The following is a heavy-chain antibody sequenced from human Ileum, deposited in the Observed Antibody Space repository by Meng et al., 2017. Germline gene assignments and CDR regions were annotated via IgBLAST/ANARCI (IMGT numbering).Heavy chain of an antibody. CDR3: AKCGTTVTTSVSS. J-gene: IGHJ5*02. CDR1: GFTFSNYD. Sequence: GESLKISCAASGFTFSNYDMSWVRQAPGKGLEWVSGISGGGANTYYADFVKGRFTISRDISKKTVYLQMNSLRAEDTAIYYCAKCGTTVTTSVSSWGQGTLVTVSS. CDR2: ISGGGANT. D-gene: IGHD4-17*01. V-gene: IGHV3-23*01.